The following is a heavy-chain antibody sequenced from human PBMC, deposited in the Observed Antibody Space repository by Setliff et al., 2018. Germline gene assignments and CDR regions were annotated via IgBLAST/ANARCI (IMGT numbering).Heavy chain of an antibody. V-gene: IGHV4-31*03. CDR3: ARSKRGLYYSDGTGYYYYFDY. CDR1: GGSISSGGYY. D-gene: IGHD3-22*01. CDR2: IYYSGIT. J-gene: IGHJ4*02. Sequence: PSETLSLTCNASGGSISSGGYYWSWIRQHPGKGLEWIGYIYYSGITYYNPSLKSRVTISIDTSKNQFSLKLSSVNAADTAVYYCARSKRGLYYSDGTGYYYYFDYWGLGTLVTVS.